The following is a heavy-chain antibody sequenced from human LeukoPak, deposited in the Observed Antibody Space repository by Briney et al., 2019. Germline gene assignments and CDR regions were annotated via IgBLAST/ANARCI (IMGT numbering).Heavy chain of an antibody. D-gene: IGHD5-12*01. CDR2: FNAFNGHT. Sequence: GASVKVSCKASGYTFSNYGINWVRQAPGQGLEWMGWFNAFNGHTNYAQKFQDRVTMTTDTSTSTAYMELRNLRSDDTAVYFCARGRRYSGYELGAFDIWGQGTVVTVSS. V-gene: IGHV1-18*01. J-gene: IGHJ3*02. CDR1: GYTFSNYG. CDR3: ARGRRYSGYELGAFDI.